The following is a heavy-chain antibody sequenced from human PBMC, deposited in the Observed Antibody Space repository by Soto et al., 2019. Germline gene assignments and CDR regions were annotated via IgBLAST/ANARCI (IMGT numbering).Heavy chain of an antibody. Sequence: QVQLVESGGGLVKPGGSLRLSCVASGFTFSDYYMSWIRQAPGKGLEWVSYISRSDGTISYADSVKGRFTISRDNAKNSLHLQRNSLRADDTAVYYCARDGDYYDSSGYFLRDAFDIWGQGTMVTVSS. D-gene: IGHD3-22*01. CDR2: ISRSDGTI. V-gene: IGHV3-11*01. CDR3: ARDGDYYDSSGYFLRDAFDI. CDR1: GFTFSDYY. J-gene: IGHJ3*02.